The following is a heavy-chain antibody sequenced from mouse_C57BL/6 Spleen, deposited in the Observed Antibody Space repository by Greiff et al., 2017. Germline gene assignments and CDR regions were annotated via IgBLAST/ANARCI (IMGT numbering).Heavy chain of an antibody. J-gene: IGHJ4*01. V-gene: IGHV1-39*01. Sequence: VQLQQSGPELVKPGASVKISCKASGYSFTDYNMNWVKQSNGKSLEWIGVINPNYGTTSYNQKFKGKATLTVDQSSSTAYMQLNSLTSEDSAVYYCASKYYGSSLYAMDYWGQGTSVTVSS. CDR2: INPNYGTT. CDR3: ASKYYGSSLYAMDY. D-gene: IGHD1-1*01. CDR1: GYSFTDYN.